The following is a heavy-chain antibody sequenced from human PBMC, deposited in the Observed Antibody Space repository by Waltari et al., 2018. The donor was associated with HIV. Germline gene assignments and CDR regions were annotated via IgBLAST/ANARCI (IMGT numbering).Heavy chain of an antibody. V-gene: IGHV4-34*02. CDR1: GESFHDYY. CDR3: AICNDSKGFYFPYYYFDF. D-gene: IGHD2-21*01. Sequence: QVQLRQWGSTLLKPSEPLSLTCAVYGESFHDYYLTWIRQAPGKRLEWFGGVNHRGITDCRPSVRCRVWELVIISVDTAKNQFSLKLMSVTSVNTAMDVYAICNDSKGFYFPYYYFDFWSQGTLVTVS. J-gene: IGHJ4*02. CDR2: VNHRGIT.